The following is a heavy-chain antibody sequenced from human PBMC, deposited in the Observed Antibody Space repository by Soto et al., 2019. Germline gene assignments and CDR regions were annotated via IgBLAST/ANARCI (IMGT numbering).Heavy chain of an antibody. D-gene: IGHD3-9*01. V-gene: IGHV4-31*03. J-gene: IGHJ4*02. CDR3: GGAPYFGVLTDLFAH. Sequence: SETLSLTCTVSGGSISSGGYYWSWIRQHPGKGLEWIGYISYSGSTYYNPSLKSRVAISVDTSKIQFSLKLSSVTAADTAVYYCGGAPYFGVLTDLFAHGGQGALVPVSS. CDR1: GGSISSGGYY. CDR2: ISYSGST.